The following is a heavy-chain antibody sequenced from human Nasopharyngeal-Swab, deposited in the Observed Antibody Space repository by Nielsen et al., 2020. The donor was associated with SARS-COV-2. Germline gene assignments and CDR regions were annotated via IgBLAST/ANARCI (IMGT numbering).Heavy chain of an antibody. D-gene: IGHD6-6*01. CDR3: ARENRSSGNFDY. J-gene: IGHJ4*02. CDR2: ISAYNGNT. CDR1: GYTFTSYG. V-gene: IGHV1-18*01. Sequence: SVKVSCKATGYTFTSYGISWVRQAPGQGLEWMGWISAYNGNTNYAQKFQGRVTMTRETSTSTVYMELSSLRSEDTAVYYCARENRSSGNFDYWGQGTLVTVSS.